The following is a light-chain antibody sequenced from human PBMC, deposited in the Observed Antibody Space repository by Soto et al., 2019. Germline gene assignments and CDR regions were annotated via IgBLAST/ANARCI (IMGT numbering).Light chain of an antibody. V-gene: IGLV1-40*01. CDR2: GYS. Sequence: QSVLTQPPSVSGAPGQRVTISCTGSSSNIGAGSEVHWYQHLPGTAPKLLIFGYSNRHSGVPDRFSGSKSGTSASLAITGLQAEDEADYYCQVYDSSLSGYVIGLGTKVTVL. J-gene: IGLJ1*01. CDR3: QVYDSSLSGYV. CDR1: SSNIGAGSE.